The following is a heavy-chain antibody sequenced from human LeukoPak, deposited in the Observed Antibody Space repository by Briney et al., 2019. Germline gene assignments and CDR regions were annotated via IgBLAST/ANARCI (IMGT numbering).Heavy chain of an antibody. D-gene: IGHD2-2*01. CDR2: INHSGST. CDR1: GGSFSGYY. Sequence: PSETLSLTCAVYGGSFSGYYWSWIRQPPGKGLEWIGEINHSGSTNYNPSLKSRVTISVDTSKNQFSLKLSCVTAADTAVYYCARGPFKRRLGYCSSTSCYAGVNYFDYWGQGTLVTVSS. V-gene: IGHV4-34*01. CDR3: ARGPFKRRLGYCSSTSCYAGVNYFDY. J-gene: IGHJ4*02.